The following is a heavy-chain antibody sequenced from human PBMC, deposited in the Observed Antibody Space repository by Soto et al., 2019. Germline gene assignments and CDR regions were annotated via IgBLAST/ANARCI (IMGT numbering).Heavy chain of an antibody. CDR3: ARDFFSGWYDYYGMDV. CDR2: IYYSGST. D-gene: IGHD6-19*01. CDR1: GGSVSSGSYY. Sequence: SETLSLTCTVSGGSVSSGSYYWSWIRQPPGKGLEWIGYIYYSGSTNYNPSLKSRVTISVDTPKNQFSLKLSSVTAADTAVYYCARDFFSGWYDYYGMDVWGQGTTVTVSS. J-gene: IGHJ6*02. V-gene: IGHV4-61*01.